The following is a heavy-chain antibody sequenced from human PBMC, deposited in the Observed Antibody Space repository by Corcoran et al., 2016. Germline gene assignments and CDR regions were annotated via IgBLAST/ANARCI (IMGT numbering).Heavy chain of an antibody. CDR1: GYTFTGYY. V-gene: IGHV1-2*02. J-gene: IGHJ3*02. CDR2: INPNSGGT. Sequence: QVQLVQSGAEVKKPGASVKVSCKASGYTFTGYYMHWVRQAPGQGLEWMGWINPNSGGTNYAQKFQCRVTMTRDTSISTAYMERSRLRSDDTAVYYCGRGGVYGEVVGAFDIWGQGTMVTVSS. CDR3: GRGGVYGEVVGAFDI. D-gene: IGHD4-17*01.